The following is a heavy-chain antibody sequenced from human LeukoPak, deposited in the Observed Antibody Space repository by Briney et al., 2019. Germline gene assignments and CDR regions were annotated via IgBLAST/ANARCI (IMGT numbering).Heavy chain of an antibody. CDR2: IYTSGST. CDR3: ARGGAYYYDSSGPEDY. J-gene: IGHJ4*02. D-gene: IGHD3-22*01. CDR1: GGSISSGSYY. V-gene: IGHV4-61*02. Sequence: ASETLSLTCTVSGGSISSGSYYWSWIRQPAGKGLEWIGRIYTSGSTNYNPSLKSRVTISVDTSKNQFSLKLSSVTAADTAVYYCARGGAYYYDSSGPEDYWGQGTLVTVSS.